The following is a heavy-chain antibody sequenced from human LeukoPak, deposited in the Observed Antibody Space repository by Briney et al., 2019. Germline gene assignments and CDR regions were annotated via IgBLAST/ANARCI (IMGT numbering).Heavy chain of an antibody. J-gene: IGHJ5*02. CDR2: ISAYNGNT. D-gene: IGHD6-19*01. CDR1: GYTFTSYG. CDR3: ARQRAGSGWPNWFDP. V-gene: IGHV1-18*01. Sequence: ASVKVSCKASGYTFTSYGIRTVRQAPGQGLERIGWISAYNGNTNSAQKLQGRVTMTTDTSTSTAYMERRSLRSDDTAGYYCARQRAGSGWPNWFDPWGQGTLVTVSS.